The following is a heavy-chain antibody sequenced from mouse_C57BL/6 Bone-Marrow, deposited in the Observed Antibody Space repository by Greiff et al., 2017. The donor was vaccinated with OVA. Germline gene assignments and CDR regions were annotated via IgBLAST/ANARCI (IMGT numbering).Heavy chain of an antibody. CDR2: ISGGGGNT. Sequence: EVKLVESGGGLVKPGGSLKLSCAASGFTFSSYTMSWVRQTPEKRLEWVATISGGGGNTYYPDSVKGRFTISRDNAKNTLYLQMSSLRSEDTALYYCARLGMITTVGAYWGQGTLVTVSA. V-gene: IGHV5-9*01. CDR1: GFTFSSYT. D-gene: IGHD2-4*01. CDR3: ARLGMITTVGAY. J-gene: IGHJ3*01.